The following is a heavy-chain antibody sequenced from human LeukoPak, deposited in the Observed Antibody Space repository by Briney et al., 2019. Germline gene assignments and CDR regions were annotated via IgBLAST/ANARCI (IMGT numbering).Heavy chain of an antibody. J-gene: IGHJ4*02. Sequence: GSLSLSCAASGFTLSSYAMSWVRQAPGKGLEWVSAISGSGGSTYYADSVKGRFTISRDNSKNTLYLQMNSLRAEDTAVYYCAKDPFIDYSTDYWGQGTLVTVSS. CDR3: AKDPFIDYSTDY. CDR1: GFTLSSYA. V-gene: IGHV3-23*01. CDR2: ISGSGGST. D-gene: IGHD2-15*01.